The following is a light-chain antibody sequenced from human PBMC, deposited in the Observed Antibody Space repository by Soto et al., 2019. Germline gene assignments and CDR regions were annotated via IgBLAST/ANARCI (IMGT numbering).Light chain of an antibody. CDR1: QGISSY. CDR2: AAS. Sequence: IQLTQSPSSLSASVGDRVTITCRASQGISSYLAWYQQKPGKAPKLLIYAASTLQSGVPSRFSGSGSGTDFTLTISSLQPEDFANSYYQQLNSYPRFTFGPGTKVDIK. V-gene: IGKV1-9*01. CDR3: QQLNSYPRFT. J-gene: IGKJ3*01.